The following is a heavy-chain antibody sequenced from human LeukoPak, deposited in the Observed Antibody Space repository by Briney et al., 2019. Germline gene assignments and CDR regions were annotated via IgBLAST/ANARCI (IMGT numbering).Heavy chain of an antibody. CDR1: GYTFIGYY. CDR2: INPSGGST. V-gene: IGHV1-46*01. CDR3: AMNDSSDY. Sequence: ASVKVSCKASGYTFIGYYMHWVRQAPGQGLEWMGIINPSGGSTSYAQKFQGRVTMTRDMSTSTVYMELSSLRSEDTAVYYCAMNDSSDYWGQGTLVTVSS. D-gene: IGHD3-22*01. J-gene: IGHJ4*02.